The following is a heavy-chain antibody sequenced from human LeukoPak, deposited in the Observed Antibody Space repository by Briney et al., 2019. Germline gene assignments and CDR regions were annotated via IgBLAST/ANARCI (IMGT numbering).Heavy chain of an antibody. J-gene: IGHJ4*02. CDR3: ARRYSGSHFDY. CDR1: GGSFSGYY. D-gene: IGHD1-26*01. Sequence: SETLSLTCAVYGGSFSGYYWSWIRQPPGKGLEWIGYIYYSGSTNYNPSLKSRVTISVDTSKNQFSLKLSSVTAADTAVYYCARRYSGSHFDYWGQGTLVTVSS. V-gene: IGHV4-59*08. CDR2: IYYSGST.